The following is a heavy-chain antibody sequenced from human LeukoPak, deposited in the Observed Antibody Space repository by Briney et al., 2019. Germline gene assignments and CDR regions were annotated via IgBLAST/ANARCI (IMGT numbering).Heavy chain of an antibody. CDR2: IYTSGST. J-gene: IGHJ3*02. CDR3: AREINQPHENVLLWFGESVDAFDI. V-gene: IGHV4-4*07. CDR1: GGSISSYY. Sequence: PSETLSLTCTVSGGSISSYYWSWIRQPAGKGLEWIGRIYTSGSTNYNPSLKSRVTMSVDTSKNQFSLKLSSVTAADTAVYYCAREINQPHENVLLWFGESVDAFDIWGQGTMVTVSS. D-gene: IGHD3-10*01.